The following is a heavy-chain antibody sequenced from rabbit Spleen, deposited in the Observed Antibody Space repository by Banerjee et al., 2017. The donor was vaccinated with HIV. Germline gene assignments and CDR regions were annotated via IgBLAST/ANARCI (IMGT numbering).Heavy chain of an antibody. Sequence: QEQLEESGGDLVKPEGSLTLTCTASGFSFSSSYWMSWVRQAPGKGLEWIGYISTGSGGTYYASWAKGRFTISKASSTTVTLQMTSLTVADTATYFCARDTGSSFSSYGMDLWGQGTLVTVS. CDR1: GFSFSSSYW. D-gene: IGHD8-1*01. CDR2: ISTGSGGT. CDR3: ARDTGSSFSSYGMDL. V-gene: IGHV1S45*01. J-gene: IGHJ6*01.